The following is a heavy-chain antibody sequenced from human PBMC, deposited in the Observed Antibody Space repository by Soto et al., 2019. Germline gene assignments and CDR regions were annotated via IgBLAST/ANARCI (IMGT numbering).Heavy chain of an antibody. V-gene: IGHV1-69*13. Sequence: GASVKVSCKASGGTFSSYAISWVRQAPGQGLEWMGGIIPIFGTANYAQKFQGRVTITADESTSTAYMELSSLRSEDTAVYYCASGPRFGGVIPWGQGTLVTVSS. CDR1: GGTFSSYA. CDR3: ASGPRFGGVIP. CDR2: IIPIFGTA. J-gene: IGHJ5*02. D-gene: IGHD3-16*01.